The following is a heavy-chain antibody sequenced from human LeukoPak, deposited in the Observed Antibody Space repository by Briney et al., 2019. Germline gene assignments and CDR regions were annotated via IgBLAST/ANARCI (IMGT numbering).Heavy chain of an antibody. Sequence: SETLSLTCTVSGGSISSYYWSWIRQPPGKGLEWIGYIYYSGSTNYNPSLKSRVTISVDTSKNQFSLKLSSVAAADTAVYYCARASRPTDYGDSIDYWGQGTLVTVSS. CDR1: GGSISSYY. D-gene: IGHD4-17*01. J-gene: IGHJ4*02. CDR2: IYYSGST. CDR3: ARASRPTDYGDSIDY. V-gene: IGHV4-59*01.